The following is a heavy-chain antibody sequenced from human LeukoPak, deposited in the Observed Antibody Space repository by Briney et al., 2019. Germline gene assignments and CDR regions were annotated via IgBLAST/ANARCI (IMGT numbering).Heavy chain of an antibody. V-gene: IGHV4-59*01. CDR1: GGSISSYY. CDR3: VRGHLVGGWFKYDAFDI. Sequence: PSETLSLTCTVSGGSISSYYWSWIRQPPGKGLEWIGYIYYSGSTNYNPSLKGRVTISLDTSKKHFSLKLSSVTAADTAVYYCVRGHLVGGWFKYDAFDIWGQGTMVSVSS. D-gene: IGHD6-19*01. J-gene: IGHJ3*02. CDR2: IYYSGST.